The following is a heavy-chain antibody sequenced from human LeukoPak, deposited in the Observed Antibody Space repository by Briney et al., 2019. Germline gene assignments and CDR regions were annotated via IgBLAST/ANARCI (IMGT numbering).Heavy chain of an antibody. CDR2: ISYDGSNK. D-gene: IGHD6-13*01. CDR1: GFTFSSYG. Sequence: GRSLRLSCAASGFTFSSYGMHWVRQAPGKGLEWVAVISYDGSNKYYADSVKGRFTISRDNSKNTLYLQMNSLRAEDTAVYYCAKDHSSSWPYRWYFDYWGQGTLVTVSS. J-gene: IGHJ4*02. V-gene: IGHV3-30*18. CDR3: AKDHSSSWPYRWYFDY.